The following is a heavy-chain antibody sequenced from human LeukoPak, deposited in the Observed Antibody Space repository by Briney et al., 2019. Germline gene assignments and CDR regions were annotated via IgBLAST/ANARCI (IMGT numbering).Heavy chain of an antibody. Sequence: SETLSLTCTVSGGSISSYYWSWIRQPPGEGLEWIAYIYYSGSTNYHPSLKSRLTISVDTSKNQFSLKLTSVTAADTAVYYCARASAHRGIAVAGVYWYFDLWGRGTLVTVSS. J-gene: IGHJ2*01. D-gene: IGHD6-19*01. V-gene: IGHV4-59*01. CDR1: GGSISSYY. CDR2: IYYSGST. CDR3: ARASAHRGIAVAGVYWYFDL.